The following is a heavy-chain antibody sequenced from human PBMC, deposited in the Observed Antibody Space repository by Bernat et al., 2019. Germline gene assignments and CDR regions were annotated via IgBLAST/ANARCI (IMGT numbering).Heavy chain of an antibody. J-gene: IGHJ4*02. D-gene: IGHD4-17*01. Sequence: QVQLVESGGGVVQPGRSLRLSCAASGFTFSSYGMHWARQAPGKGLEWVAVISYDGSNKYYADSVKGRFTISRDNSKNTLYLQMNSLRAEDTAVYYCAKVGYGDRSNIDYWGQGTLVTVSS. CDR2: ISYDGSNK. CDR3: AKVGYGDRSNIDY. V-gene: IGHV3-30*18. CDR1: GFTFSSYG.